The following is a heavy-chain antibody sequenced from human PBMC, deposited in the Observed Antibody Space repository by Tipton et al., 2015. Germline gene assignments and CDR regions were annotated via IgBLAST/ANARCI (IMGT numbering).Heavy chain of an antibody. V-gene: IGHV3-7*01. CDR2: IKQDGSEK. J-gene: IGHJ4*02. CDR3: ATVMGPSYGDYVAY. Sequence: SLRLSCAASGFTFSSYWMSWVRQAPGKGLEWVANIKQDGSEKYYVDSVKGRFSISRDNAKNSLYLQLNSLGAEDTVVYYCATVMGPSYGDYVAYWGQGALVTVSS. D-gene: IGHD4-17*01. CDR1: GFTFSSYW.